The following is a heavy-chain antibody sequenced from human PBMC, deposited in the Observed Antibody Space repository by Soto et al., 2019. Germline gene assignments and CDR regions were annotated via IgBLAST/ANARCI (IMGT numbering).Heavy chain of an antibody. CDR1: GFTFSDSV. CDR3: STVVGAAANNWFDP. D-gene: IGHD2-2*01. CDR2: IRSKPNTYAT. J-gene: IGHJ5*02. V-gene: IGHV3-73*02. Sequence: EVQLVESVGGLVQPGGSLKLSCAASGFTFSDSVMHWVRQAPGKGLEWVGRIRSKPNTYATAYAASVRGRFTISRDDSKKTAYLQMNSLKTEDTAVYYCSTVVGAAANNWFDPWGQGTLVTVSS.